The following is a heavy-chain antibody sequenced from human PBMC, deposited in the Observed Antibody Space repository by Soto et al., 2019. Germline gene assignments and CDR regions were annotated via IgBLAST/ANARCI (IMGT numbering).Heavy chain of an antibody. D-gene: IGHD2-2*02. J-gene: IGHJ2*01. CDR2: ISGSGLGT. V-gene: IGHV3-23*01. Sequence: EVQLLESGGGLVQPGGSLRLSCAASGFTFSSYAMTWVRQAPGKGLEWVSGISGSGLGTYYADSVKGRFTISRDNSKNMLFLQMNSLRAEDTAVYYCARDPQGEYPYWCFDLWGRGTLVTVSS. CDR3: ARDPQGEYPYWCFDL. CDR1: GFTFSSYA.